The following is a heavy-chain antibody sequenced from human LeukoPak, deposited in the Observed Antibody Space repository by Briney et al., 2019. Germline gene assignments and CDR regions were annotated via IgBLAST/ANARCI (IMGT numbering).Heavy chain of an antibody. D-gene: IGHD6-6*01. J-gene: IGHJ4*02. CDR1: GFTFSSYG. CDR2: IRYDGSNK. Sequence: PGGSLRLSCAASGFTFSSYGMHWVRQAPGKGLEWVAFIRYDGSNKYYADSVKGRFTISRDNSKNTLYLQMNSLRAEDTAVYYCAKTPNAFVRGGYYFDSWGRGTLVTVSS. V-gene: IGHV3-30*02. CDR3: AKTPNAFVRGGYYFDS.